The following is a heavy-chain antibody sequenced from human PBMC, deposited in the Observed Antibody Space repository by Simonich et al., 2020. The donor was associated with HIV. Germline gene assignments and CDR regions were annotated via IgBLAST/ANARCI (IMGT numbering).Heavy chain of an antibody. Sequence: EVQLVESGGGLVKPGGSLRLSCAASGFTFSTSSMSWVRQAPGKGREWATTISRSSSYIFNAGSVRGRFTISRDNAKDSLYLQMNSLRAEDTAIYYCVGPYYTFDIWGQGTMVTVSS. V-gene: IGHV3-21*04. D-gene: IGHD3-22*01. J-gene: IGHJ3*02. CDR3: VGPYYTFDI. CDR2: ISRSSSYI. CDR1: GFTFSTSS.